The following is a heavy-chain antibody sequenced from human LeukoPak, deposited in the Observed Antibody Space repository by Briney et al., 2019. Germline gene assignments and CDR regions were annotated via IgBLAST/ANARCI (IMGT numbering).Heavy chain of an antibody. CDR1: GGSISGYY. CDR3: ARFARPYYFDY. V-gene: IGHV4-34*01. Sequence: PSETLSLTCTVSGGSISGYYWSWIRQPPGKGLEWIGEINHSGSTNYNPSLKSRVTISVDTSKNQFSLKLSSVTAADTAVYYCARFARPYYFDYWGQGTLVTVSS. CDR2: INHSGST. J-gene: IGHJ4*02.